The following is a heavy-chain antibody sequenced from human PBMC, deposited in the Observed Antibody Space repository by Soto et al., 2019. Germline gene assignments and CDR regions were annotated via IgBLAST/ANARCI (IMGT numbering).Heavy chain of an antibody. CDR1: GGTISTYY. D-gene: IGHD4-4*01. CDR2: LYYGGST. V-gene: IGHV4-59*01. Sequence: PSETLSLTCTASGGTISTYYWNWIRQPPGKGLEWIGYLYYGGSTNYNPSLESRVTISLDTSKNQISLKLSSVTAADTAVYYCARGRDDYNGWYVDLCGRGSLVTVSS. J-gene: IGHJ2*01. CDR3: ARGRDDYNGWYVDL.